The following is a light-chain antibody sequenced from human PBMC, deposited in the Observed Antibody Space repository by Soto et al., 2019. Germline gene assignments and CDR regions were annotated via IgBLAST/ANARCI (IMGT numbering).Light chain of an antibody. CDR3: QQTYSTPYT. CDR2: AVS. V-gene: IGKV1-39*01. J-gene: IGKJ2*01. CDR1: QSVGSR. Sequence: DIQMTQSPSSLSAPVGDRVTITCRPSQSVGSRLNWYLQKPGKAPKVLIYAVSRLQDGVPSRFSGSESETDFTLTISSLQPEDFATYYCQQTYSTPYTFGQGTKVDIK.